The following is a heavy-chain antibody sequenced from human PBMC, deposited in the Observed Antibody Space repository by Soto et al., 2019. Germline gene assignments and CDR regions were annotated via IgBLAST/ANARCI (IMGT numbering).Heavy chain of an antibody. D-gene: IGHD1-26*01. V-gene: IGHV4-39*01. J-gene: IGHJ4*02. Sequence: SETLSLTCTVSGGSISSSSYYWGWIRQPPGKGLEWIGSIYYSGSTYYNPSLKGRVTISVDTSKNQFSLKLSSVTAADTAVYYCARQGVLLTLITTACWGQGTLVTVSS. CDR1: GGSISSSSYY. CDR2: IYYSGST. CDR3: ARQGVLLTLITTAC.